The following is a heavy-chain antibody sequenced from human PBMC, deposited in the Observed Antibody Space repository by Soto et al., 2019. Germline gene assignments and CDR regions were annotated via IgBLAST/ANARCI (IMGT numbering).Heavy chain of an antibody. J-gene: IGHJ6*02. Sequence: EVQLVESGGGLVKPGGSLRLSCAASGFTFSSYSMNWVRQAPGKGLEWVSSISSSSSYIYYADSVKGRFTISRDNAKNSQYLHINSLRAADTAGYYCAREQIDSRGDYYYGMCLWGQGTTVTVSS. V-gene: IGHV3-21*01. CDR3: AREQIDSRGDYYYGMCL. CDR2: ISSSSSYI. CDR1: GFTFSSYS. D-gene: IGHD6-19*01.